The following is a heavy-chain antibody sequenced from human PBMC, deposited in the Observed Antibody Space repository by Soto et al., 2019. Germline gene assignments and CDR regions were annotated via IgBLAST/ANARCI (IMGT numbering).Heavy chain of an antibody. D-gene: IGHD3-22*01. CDR3: ARHSSYYYDSSAYYDS. V-gene: IGHV4-4*02. CDR2: IYHGGNT. J-gene: IGHJ5*01. Sequence: QVHLQESGPGLVQSSGTLSLTCGVSGAPISTGNWWTWVRQPPGKGLEWIGEIYHGGNTNYRPSLKSRVTISVDKAKNQFSLRLSSVTAADTAVYYCARHSSYYYDSSAYYDSWGQGALVTVS. CDR1: GAPISTGNW.